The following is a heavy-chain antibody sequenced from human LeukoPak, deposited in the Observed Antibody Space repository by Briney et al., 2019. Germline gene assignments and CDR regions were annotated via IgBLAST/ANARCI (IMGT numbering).Heavy chain of an antibody. CDR3: STTPYYDSGGYYYSY. V-gene: IGHV3-74*01. CDR1: GFTFSSYA. CDR2: INSDGSST. J-gene: IGHJ4*02. Sequence: PGGSLRLSCAASGFTFSSYAMSWVRQAPGKGLVWVSRINSDGSSTSYADSVKGRFTISRDNAKNMLYLQMNSLRAEDTAVYYCSTTPYYDSGGYYYSYWGQGTLVTVSS. D-gene: IGHD3-22*01.